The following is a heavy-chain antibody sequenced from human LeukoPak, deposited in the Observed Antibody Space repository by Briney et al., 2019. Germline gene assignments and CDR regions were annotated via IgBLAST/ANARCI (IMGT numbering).Heavy chain of an antibody. CDR2: INPNSGGT. J-gene: IGHJ4*02. CDR3: ARDLWFGELSFDY. Sequence: RASVKVSCKASGYTFTGYFMHWVRQAPGQGLERMGWINPNSGGTKYEQKFQGRVTMTRDTSISTAYMELSRLRSDDTAVYYCARDLWFGELSFDYWGQGTLVTVSS. D-gene: IGHD3-10*01. CDR1: GYTFTGYF. V-gene: IGHV1-2*02.